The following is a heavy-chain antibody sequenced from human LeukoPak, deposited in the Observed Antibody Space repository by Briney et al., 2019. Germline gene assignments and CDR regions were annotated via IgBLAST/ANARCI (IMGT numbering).Heavy chain of an antibody. V-gene: IGHV3-7*01. CDR2: INQDGRTI. CDR3: ATDRGYSTFDY. D-gene: IGHD6-13*01. Sequence: WVRQAPGXGLEWVANINQDGRTINYGDPVKGRFTISRDNASNSLYLQMTSLRAEDTALYYCATDRGYSTFDYWGQGTLVTVSS. J-gene: IGHJ4*02.